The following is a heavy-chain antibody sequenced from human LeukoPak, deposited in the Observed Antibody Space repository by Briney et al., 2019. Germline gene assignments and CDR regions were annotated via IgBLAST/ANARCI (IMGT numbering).Heavy chain of an antibody. J-gene: IGHJ3*02. CDR1: GGSFSGYY. V-gene: IGHV4-34*01. CDR2: INHSGST. Sequence: SETLSLTCAVYGGSFSGYYWSWIRQPPGKGLEWIGEINHSGSTNYNPSLKSRVTISVDTSKNQFSLKLSSVTAADTAVYYCARGFYEQQGTQGALDIWGQGTMVTVSS. D-gene: IGHD6-13*01. CDR3: ARGFYEQQGTQGALDI.